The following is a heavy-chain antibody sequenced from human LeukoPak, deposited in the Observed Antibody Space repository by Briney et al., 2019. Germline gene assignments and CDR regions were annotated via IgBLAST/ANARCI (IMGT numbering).Heavy chain of an antibody. Sequence: PSETLSLTCAVYGGSFSGNYWSWIRQAPGKGLEWIGENIHNRGTGRGSTSYNPSLQSRVTISVDTSKNQFSLRLNAVTAADTAVYYCARDRTWGYFDYWGQGTLVTVSS. CDR2: NIHNRGTGRGST. V-gene: IGHV4-34*12. CDR1: GGSFSGNY. D-gene: IGHD3-16*01. CDR3: ARDRTWGYFDY. J-gene: IGHJ4*02.